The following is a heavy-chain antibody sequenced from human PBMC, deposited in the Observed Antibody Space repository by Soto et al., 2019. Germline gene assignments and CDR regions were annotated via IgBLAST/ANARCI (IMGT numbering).Heavy chain of an antibody. J-gene: IGHJ4*02. V-gene: IGHV4-31*03. Sequence: QVQLQESGPGLVKPSQTLSLTCTVSGGSISSGGYYWSWIRQHPGKGLEWIGYIYYSGSTYYNPSLKSRVTISVDTSNNQFSRKLSSVTAADTAVYYCARGGISAAAPPDYWGQGTLVTVSS. CDR1: GGSISSGGYY. CDR2: IYYSGST. D-gene: IGHD6-13*01. CDR3: ARGGISAAAPPDY.